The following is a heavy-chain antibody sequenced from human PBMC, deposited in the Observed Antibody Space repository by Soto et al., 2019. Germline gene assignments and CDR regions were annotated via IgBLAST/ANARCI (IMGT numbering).Heavy chain of an antibody. Sequence: PSETLSLTCTVSGGSISSYYWSWIRQPPGKGLEWIGYIYYSGSTNYNPSLKSRVTISVDTSKNQFSLKLSSVTAADTAVYYCARHGVIRSSGWYVDYWGQGTLVTVSS. CDR1: GGSISSYY. CDR2: IYYSGST. CDR3: ARHGVIRSSGWYVDY. J-gene: IGHJ4*02. V-gene: IGHV4-59*08. D-gene: IGHD6-19*01.